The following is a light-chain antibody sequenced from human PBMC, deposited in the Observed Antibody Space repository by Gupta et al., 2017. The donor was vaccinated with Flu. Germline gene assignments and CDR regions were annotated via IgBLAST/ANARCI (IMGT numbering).Light chain of an antibody. J-gene: IGKJ4*01. V-gene: IGKV4-1*01. CDR1: QSVLYSSNNKNY. CDR3: QQYYSTHT. CDR2: WAS. Sequence: INCKSSQSVLYSSNNKNYLAWYQQKPGQPPKLLIYWASTREYGVPDRFSGSGSGTDFTLTISSRQAEDVAVYYWQQYYSTHTFGGGTKVEIK.